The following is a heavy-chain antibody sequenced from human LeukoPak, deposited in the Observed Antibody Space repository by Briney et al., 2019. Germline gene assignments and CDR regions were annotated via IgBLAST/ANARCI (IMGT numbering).Heavy chain of an antibody. CDR1: GFTFSSYW. J-gene: IGHJ3*02. V-gene: IGHV3-74*01. Sequence: GGSLRLSCAASGFTFSSYWMHWVRQAPGKGLVWVSRINSDGSSTSYADSVKGRFTISRDNAKNTLYLQMNSLRAEDTAAYYCARADVDTVATIATDAFDIWGQGTMVTVSS. CDR3: ARADVDTVATIATDAFDI. CDR2: INSDGSST. D-gene: IGHD5-12*01.